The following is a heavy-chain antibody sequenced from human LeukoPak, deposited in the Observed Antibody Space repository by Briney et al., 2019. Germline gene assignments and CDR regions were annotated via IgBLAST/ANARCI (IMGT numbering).Heavy chain of an antibody. CDR2: INAGNGNT. V-gene: IGHV1-3*01. CDR1: GYTFTSYA. J-gene: IGHJ4*02. Sequence: ASVKVSCKASGYTFTSYAMHWVRQAPGQRLEWMGWINAGNGNTKYSQKFQGRVTITRDTSASTAYMGLSSLRSEDTAVYYCARAHDYDILTGYYKDAYYFDYWGQGTLVTVSS. CDR3: ARAHDYDILTGYYKDAYYFDY. D-gene: IGHD3-9*01.